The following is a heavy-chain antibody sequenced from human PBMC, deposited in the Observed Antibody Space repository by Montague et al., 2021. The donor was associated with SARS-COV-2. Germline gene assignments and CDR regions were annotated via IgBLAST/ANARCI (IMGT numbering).Heavy chain of an antibody. D-gene: IGHD2-15*01. CDR3: ARAERGSCGGGNCYQYFFNY. J-gene: IGHJ4*02. V-gene: IGHV6-1*01. Sequence: CAISGDSVSTSSGTWNWVRLSPSRGLEWLGRTYYRSEWYSDYSVSVKSRISINPDTSKNQFSLQLNSVTPEDTAVYYCARAERGSCGGGNCYQYFFNYWGQGTLVTVSS. CDR1: GDSVSTSSGT. CDR2: TYYRSEWYS.